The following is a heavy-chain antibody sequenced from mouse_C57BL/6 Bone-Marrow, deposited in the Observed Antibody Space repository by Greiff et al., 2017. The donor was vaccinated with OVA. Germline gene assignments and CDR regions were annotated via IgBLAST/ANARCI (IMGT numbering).Heavy chain of an antibody. D-gene: IGHD1-1*01. Sequence: VQLQQSGAELARPGASVKLSCKASGYTFTSYGISWVKQRTGQGLEWIGEIYPRSGNTYYNEKFKGKATLTAAKSSSTAYMELRSLTSEDVAVYFCARVYGSSYEAWFAYWGQGTLVTVSA. CDR3: ARVYGSSYEAWFAY. V-gene: IGHV1-81*01. CDR1: GYTFTSYG. J-gene: IGHJ3*01. CDR2: IYPRSGNT.